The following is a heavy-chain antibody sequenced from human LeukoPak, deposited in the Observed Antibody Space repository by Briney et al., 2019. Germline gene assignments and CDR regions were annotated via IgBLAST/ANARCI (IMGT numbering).Heavy chain of an antibody. CDR1: GFKFSDYY. D-gene: IGHD3-10*02. CDR3: AELGITMIGGV. V-gene: IGHV3-11*04. J-gene: IGHJ6*04. CDR2: ISNGGNTI. Sequence: PGGSLRLSCAASGFKFSDYYMNWIRQAPGKGLEWVSYISNGGNTIYYADSVKGRFTISRDNAKNSLYLQMNSLRAEDTAVYYCAELGITMIGGVWGKGTTVTISS.